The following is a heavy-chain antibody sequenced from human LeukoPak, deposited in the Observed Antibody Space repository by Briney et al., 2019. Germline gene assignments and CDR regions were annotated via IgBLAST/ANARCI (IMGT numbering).Heavy chain of an antibody. D-gene: IGHD4-17*01. J-gene: IGHJ4*02. Sequence: ASVKVSCKASGYTFTSYDINWVRQATGQGLEWMGWMNPNSCNTGYAQKFQGRVTMTRNTSISTAYMELSSLRSEDTAVYYCARGLVYYGEYVNFDYWGQGTLVTVSS. V-gene: IGHV1-8*01. CDR3: ARGLVYYGEYVNFDY. CDR2: MNPNSCNT. CDR1: GYTFTSYD.